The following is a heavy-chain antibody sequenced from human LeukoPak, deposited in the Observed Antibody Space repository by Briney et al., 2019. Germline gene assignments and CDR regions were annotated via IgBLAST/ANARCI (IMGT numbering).Heavy chain of an antibody. Sequence: ASVKVSCKASGYTFTGYYMHWVRQAPGQGLEWMGRINPNSGGTNYAQKFQGRVTMTRDTSISTAYMELSRLRSDDTVVYYCAREGDCGGDCYDFDYWGQGTLVTVSS. CDR2: INPNSGGT. CDR1: GYTFTGYY. J-gene: IGHJ4*02. V-gene: IGHV1-2*05. D-gene: IGHD2-21*02. CDR3: AREGDCGGDCYDFDY.